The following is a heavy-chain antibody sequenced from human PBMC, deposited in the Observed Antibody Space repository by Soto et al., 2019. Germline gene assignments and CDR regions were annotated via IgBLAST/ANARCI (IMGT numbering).Heavy chain of an antibody. CDR1: GFTFSSYA. CDR3: AKVRSITMIVVVPYDAFDI. V-gene: IGHV3-23*01. D-gene: IGHD3-22*01. Sequence: PGGSLRLSCAASGFTFSSYAMSWVRQAPGKGLEWVSAISGSGGSTYYADSVKGRFTISRDNSKNTLYLQMNRLRADDTAVYYCAKVRSITMIVVVPYDAFDIWGQGTMVTVSS. CDR2: ISGSGGST. J-gene: IGHJ3*02.